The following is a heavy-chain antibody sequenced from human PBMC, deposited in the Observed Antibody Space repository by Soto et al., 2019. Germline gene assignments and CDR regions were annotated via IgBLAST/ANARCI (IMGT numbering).Heavy chain of an antibody. CDR2: RWFYGGDK. CDR3: ARFYCSASSCYSVGAFDI. CDR1: GFTFSSYG. D-gene: IGHD2-15*01. Sequence: SLRRSCAPSGFTFSSYGMHWVRQAPGKGLEWVALRWFYGGDKYYTESVKGRFTISRDKSKSTLYLQRNSLKAEDTAVYYCARFYCSASSCYSVGAFDIRGQGTMVTVSS. V-gene: IGHV3-33*01. J-gene: IGHJ3*02.